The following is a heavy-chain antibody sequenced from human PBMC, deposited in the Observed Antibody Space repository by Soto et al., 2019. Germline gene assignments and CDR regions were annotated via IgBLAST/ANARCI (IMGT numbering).Heavy chain of an antibody. J-gene: IGHJ5*02. V-gene: IGHV4-30-2*01. Sequence: SETLSLTCAVSGGSISSGGYSWSWIRQPPGKGLEWIGYIYHSGSTYYNPSLKSRVTISVDRSKNQFSPKLGSVTAADTAVYYCARGIPEENWFDPWGQGTLVTVSS. CDR2: IYHSGST. D-gene: IGHD2-21*01. CDR3: ARGIPEENWFDP. CDR1: GGSISSGGYS.